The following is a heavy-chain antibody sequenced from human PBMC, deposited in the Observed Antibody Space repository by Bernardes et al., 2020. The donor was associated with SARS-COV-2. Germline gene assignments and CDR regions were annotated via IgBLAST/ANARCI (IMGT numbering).Heavy chain of an antibody. V-gene: IGHV3-74*01. CDR1: GFSVSAYW. CDR3: ARDFGGESDY. D-gene: IGHD2-21*01. J-gene: IGHJ4*02. Sequence: GGSLRLSCAASGFSVSAYWMHWVRQAPGEGLVWVSRMNEDGSIINYAESVNGRFTFSRDIAGNMVYLQMSSLRAEDTAIYYCARDFGGESDYWGQGTLVTVSS. CDR2: MNEDGSII.